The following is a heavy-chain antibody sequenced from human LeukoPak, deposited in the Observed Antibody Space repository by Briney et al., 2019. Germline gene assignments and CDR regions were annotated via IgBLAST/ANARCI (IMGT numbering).Heavy chain of an antibody. CDR3: ARHEVEVVAALGAFDI. D-gene: IGHD2-15*01. Sequence: AESLKISCKGSGYSFTSYWIGWVRQLPGKGLEWMGIIYPGDSDTRYSPSFQGQVTISADKSISTAYLQWSSLKASDTAMYYCARHEVEVVAALGAFDIWGQGTMVTVSS. CDR1: GYSFTSYW. CDR2: IYPGDSDT. J-gene: IGHJ3*02. V-gene: IGHV5-51*01.